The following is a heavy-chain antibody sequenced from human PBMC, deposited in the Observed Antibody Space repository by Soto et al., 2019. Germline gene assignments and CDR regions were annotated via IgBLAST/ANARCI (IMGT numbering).Heavy chain of an antibody. J-gene: IGHJ6*02. CDR3: ARPIAAHAWGHYYYYYGMDV. Sequence: ASVKVSCKASGGTFSSYAISWVRQAPGQGLEWMGGIIPIFGTANYAQKFQGRVTITADESTSTAYMELSSLRSEDTAVYYCARPIAAHAWGHYYYYYGMDVWGQGTTVTVS. CDR2: IIPIFGTA. V-gene: IGHV1-69*13. D-gene: IGHD6-6*01. CDR1: GGTFSSYA.